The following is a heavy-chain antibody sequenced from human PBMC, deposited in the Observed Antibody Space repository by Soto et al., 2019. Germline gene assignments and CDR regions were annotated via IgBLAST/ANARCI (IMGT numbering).Heavy chain of an antibody. D-gene: IGHD3-3*01. J-gene: IGHJ3*02. Sequence: SLRLSCAASGFTFXDYAMHWVRQAPGKGLEWVSGISWNSGSIGYADSVKGRFTISRDNAKNSLYLQMNSLRAEDTALYYCARTRITIFGPNAFDIWGQGTMVTVSS. CDR1: GFTFXDYA. V-gene: IGHV3-9*01. CDR2: ISWNSGSI. CDR3: ARTRITIFGPNAFDI.